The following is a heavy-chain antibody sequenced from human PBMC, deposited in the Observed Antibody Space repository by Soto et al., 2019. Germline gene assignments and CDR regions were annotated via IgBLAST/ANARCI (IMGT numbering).Heavy chain of an antibody. CDR2: IYYSGST. CDR1: GGSISSSSYY. CDR3: ASQASSSWYSYYYYYMDV. Sequence: SETLSLTCTVSGGSISSSSYYWVLIRQPPGKGLEWIGSIYYSGSTYYNPSLKSRVTISVDTSKNQFSLKLSSVTAADTAVYYCASQASSSWYSYYYYYMDVWGKGTTVTVSS. D-gene: IGHD6-13*01. V-gene: IGHV4-39*01. J-gene: IGHJ6*03.